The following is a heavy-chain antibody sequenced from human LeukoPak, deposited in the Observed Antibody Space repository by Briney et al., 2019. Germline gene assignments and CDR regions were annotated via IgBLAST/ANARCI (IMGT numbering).Heavy chain of an antibody. CDR1: GFTFSSYS. J-gene: IGHJ3*02. CDR2: ISSSSSYI. V-gene: IGHV3-21*01. CDR3: ARARTSSGWYRAFDI. D-gene: IGHD6-19*01. Sequence: PGGYLRLSCAASGFTFSSYSMNWVRQTPGKGLEWVSAISSSSSYIYYADSVKGRFTISRDNAKNSLYLQMNSLRAEDTAVYYCARARTSSGWYRAFDIWGQGTMVTVSS.